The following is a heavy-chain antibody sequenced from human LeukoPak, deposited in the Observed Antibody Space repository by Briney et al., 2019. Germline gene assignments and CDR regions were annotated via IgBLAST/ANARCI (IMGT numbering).Heavy chain of an antibody. CDR2: IWFDGSVK. D-gene: IGHD3-3*01. CDR1: GFTFSTYG. Sequence: PGGSLRLSCAASGFTFSTYGMHWVRQAPGQGLEWVAAIWFDGSVKHYSDAVKGRFTISRDNSLNTLYLQMNSLRVEDTAIYYCAKDTGVQFLEAAFWGQGTLVTVSS. J-gene: IGHJ4*02. CDR3: AKDTGVQFLEAAF. V-gene: IGHV3-33*06.